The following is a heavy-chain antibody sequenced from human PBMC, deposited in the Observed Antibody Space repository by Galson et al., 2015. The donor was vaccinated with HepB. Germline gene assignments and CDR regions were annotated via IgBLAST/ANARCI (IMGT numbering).Heavy chain of an antibody. J-gene: IGHJ4*02. CDR3: AKDTSYGDYGGS. V-gene: IGHV3-53*01. D-gene: IGHD4-17*01. CDR2: IYSGGST. Sequence: SLRLSCAASGFTVSDSYMSWVRQAPGKGLDWVSVIYSGGSTFYADSVKGRFTISRDNSRNTLYLQMNSLRAEDTAVYYCAKDTSYGDYGGSWGQGTLVTVSP. CDR1: GFTVSDSY.